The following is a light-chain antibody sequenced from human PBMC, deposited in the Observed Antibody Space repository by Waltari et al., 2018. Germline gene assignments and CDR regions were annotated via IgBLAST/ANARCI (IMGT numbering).Light chain of an antibody. CDR3: QQYYITPLS. Sequence: DVVMTQSPDFLAVSLGERATIHCKSSQSLFYSSNNKNYFAWDQQKPGQPPKLLISGAATRESGVPDRFSGSGSGTDFTLTISSLQAEDVAIYFCQQYYITPLSFGGGTRVEIK. V-gene: IGKV4-1*01. J-gene: IGKJ4*01. CDR2: GAA. CDR1: QSLFYSSNNKNY.